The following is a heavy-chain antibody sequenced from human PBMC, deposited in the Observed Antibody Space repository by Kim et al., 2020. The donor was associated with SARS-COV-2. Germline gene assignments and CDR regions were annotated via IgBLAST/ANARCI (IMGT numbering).Heavy chain of an antibody. V-gene: IGHV3-11*03. Sequence: NYADSVKGRFTISRDNAKNSLYLQMNSLRAEDTAVYYCAPLGVVTDWFDPWGQGTLVTVSS. D-gene: IGHD2-21*02. CDR3: APLGVVTDWFDP. J-gene: IGHJ5*02.